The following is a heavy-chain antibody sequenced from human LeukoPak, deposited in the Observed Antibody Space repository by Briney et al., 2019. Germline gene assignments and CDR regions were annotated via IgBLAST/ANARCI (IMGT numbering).Heavy chain of an antibody. D-gene: IGHD2-8*02. J-gene: IGHJ4*02. CDR2: IYYSGST. Sequence: SETLSLTCIVSGGSISTYYWSWIRQPPGKGLEWIGYIYYSGSTNYNPSLKSRVTISVDTSKNQFSLKLSSVTAADTAVYYCARDTALVVWGQGTLVTVSS. CDR1: GGSISTYY. V-gene: IGHV4-59*12. CDR3: ARDTALVV.